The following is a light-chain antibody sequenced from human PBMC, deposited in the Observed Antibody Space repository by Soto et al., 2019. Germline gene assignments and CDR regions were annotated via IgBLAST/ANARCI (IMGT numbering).Light chain of an antibody. V-gene: IGLV2-14*01. CDR1: TSDIGTYNY. CDR3: TSYTTSGTLV. J-gene: IGLJ2*01. CDR2: EVN. Sequence: QSALTQPASMSGSPGQSITISCSGTTSDIGTYNYVSWYQHHPGKVPKLILFEVNDRPSGVSTRFSGSKSGNTASLTISGLQSEDEADYYCTSYTTSGTLVFGGGTKVTVL.